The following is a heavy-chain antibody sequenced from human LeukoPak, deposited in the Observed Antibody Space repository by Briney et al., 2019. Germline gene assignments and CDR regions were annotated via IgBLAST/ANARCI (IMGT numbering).Heavy chain of an antibody. CDR1: GFTFSSYA. CDR3: ARLVGATTSAFDV. V-gene: IGHV3-23*01. J-gene: IGHJ3*01. Sequence: GGSLRLSCAASGFTFSSYAMSWVRLAPGGGLEWVSSISSSGGTTYFAESMEGRFTISRDSSRNTLFLRMNSLRAEDTAIYYCARLVGATTSAFDVWGQGTMVTVSS. D-gene: IGHD1-26*01. CDR2: ISSSGGTT.